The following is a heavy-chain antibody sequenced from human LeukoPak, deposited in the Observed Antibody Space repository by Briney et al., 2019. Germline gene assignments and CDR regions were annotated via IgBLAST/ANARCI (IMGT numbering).Heavy chain of an antibody. CDR2: ISSSSSYI. Sequence: PGGSLRLSCAASGFTFSSYSMNWVRQAPGKRLEWVSSISSSSSYIYYADSVKGRFTISRDNAKNSLYLRMNSLRAEDTAVYYCASEYYYDSSGYYYVSSYFDYWGQGTLVTVSS. V-gene: IGHV3-21*04. CDR3: ASEYYYDSSGYYYVSSYFDY. D-gene: IGHD3-22*01. J-gene: IGHJ4*02. CDR1: GFTFSSYS.